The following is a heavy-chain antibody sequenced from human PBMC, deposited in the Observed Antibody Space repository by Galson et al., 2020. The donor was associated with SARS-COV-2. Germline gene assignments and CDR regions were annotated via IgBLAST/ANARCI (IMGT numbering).Heavy chain of an antibody. CDR2: INPSGGNR. CDR1: GYTFASYY. V-gene: IGHV1-46*01. Sequence: DSVKVSCKASGYTFASYYMHWVRQATGQGLEWVGTINPSGGNRGYAQRLQGRVTMTRDTSTSTGYMELSSLTSEDTAVYYCARTLSWNAADYWGQGTLVTVSS. D-gene: IGHD1-1*01. CDR3: ARTLSWNAADY. J-gene: IGHJ4*02.